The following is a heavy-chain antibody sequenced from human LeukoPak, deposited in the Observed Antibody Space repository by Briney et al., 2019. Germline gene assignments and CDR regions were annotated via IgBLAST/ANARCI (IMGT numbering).Heavy chain of an antibody. CDR2: IYTSGST. Sequence: SETLSLTCTVSGGSISSYYWSWIRQPAGKGLEWIGRIYTSGSTNYNPSLKSRVTMSVDTSKNQFSLKLSSVTAADTAMYYCASSPVIAARPDYYGMDVWGQGTTVTVSS. D-gene: IGHD6-6*01. CDR1: GGSISSYY. CDR3: ASSPVIAARPDYYGMDV. V-gene: IGHV4-4*07. J-gene: IGHJ6*02.